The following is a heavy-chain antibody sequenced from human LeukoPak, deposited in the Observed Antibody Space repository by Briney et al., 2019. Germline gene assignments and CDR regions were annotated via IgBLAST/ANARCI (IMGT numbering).Heavy chain of an antibody. CDR1: GFTFSSYE. V-gene: IGHV3-48*03. D-gene: IGHD3-22*01. CDR2: ISSSGSTI. CDR3: AKDVGGYYYSGYFDY. Sequence: GGSLRLSCAASGFTFSSYEMNWVRQAPGKGLEWVSYISSSGSTIYYADSVKGRFTISRDNSKNTLYLQMNSLRAEDTAVYYCAKDVGGYYYSGYFDYWGQGTLVTVSS. J-gene: IGHJ4*02.